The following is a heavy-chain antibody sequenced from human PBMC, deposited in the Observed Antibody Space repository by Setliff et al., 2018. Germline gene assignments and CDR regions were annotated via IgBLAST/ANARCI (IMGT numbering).Heavy chain of an antibody. CDR3: ARDVWGAGTGWFDL. V-gene: IGHV4-4*08. Sequence: PSETLSLTSIVSGVSVSSHYWSWIRQPHGKTLEWIGYIYTGGSTTYNPSLKSRVTLSLDTSKNHLSLNLTSVTAADTAVYYCARDVWGAGTGWFDLWGLGILGTVSS. J-gene: IGHJ5*02. CDR1: GVSVSSHY. D-gene: IGHD1-1*01. CDR2: IYTGGST.